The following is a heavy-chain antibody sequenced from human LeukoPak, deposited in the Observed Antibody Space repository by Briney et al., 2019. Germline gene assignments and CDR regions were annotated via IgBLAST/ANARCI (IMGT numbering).Heavy chain of an antibody. D-gene: IGHD6-19*01. CDR3: ARDLIAVAGTRSPGGY. CDR2: INTNTGNP. J-gene: IGHJ4*02. V-gene: IGHV7-4-1*02. CDR1: GYTFTSYA. Sequence: GASVKVSCKASGYTFTSYAMNWVRQAPGQGLEWMGWINTNTGNPTYAQGFTGRFVFSLDTSVSTAYLQISSLKAEDTAVYYCARDLIAVAGTRSPGGYWGQGTLVTVSS.